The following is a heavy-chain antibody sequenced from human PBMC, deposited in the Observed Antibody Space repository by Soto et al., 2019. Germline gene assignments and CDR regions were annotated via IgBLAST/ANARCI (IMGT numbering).Heavy chain of an antibody. J-gene: IGHJ5*02. CDR3: ARDTHGAYWFDP. CDR2: IGTAGDT. Sequence: GGSLRLSCAASGFTFSSYDMHWVRQATGKGLEWVSAIGTAGDTYYPGSVKGRFTISRENAKNSLYLQMNSLRAEDTAVYYCARDTHGAYWFDPWGQGTLVTVSS. D-gene: IGHD3-10*01. CDR1: GFTFSSYD. V-gene: IGHV3-13*01.